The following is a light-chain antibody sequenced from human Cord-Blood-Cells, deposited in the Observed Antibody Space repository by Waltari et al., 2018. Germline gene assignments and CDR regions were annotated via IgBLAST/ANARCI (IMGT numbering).Light chain of an antibody. V-gene: IGKV1-39*01. CDR2: AAS. CDR1: QSISSY. Sequence: DIQMTQSPSSLSASVGDRVTITCRASQSISSYLNWYQQKPGKAPKLLIYAASILQSGVPSRFRGSGSGTDFTLTISSLQPEDFATYYCQQSYSTPYTFGQGTKLEIK. J-gene: IGKJ2*01. CDR3: QQSYSTPYT.